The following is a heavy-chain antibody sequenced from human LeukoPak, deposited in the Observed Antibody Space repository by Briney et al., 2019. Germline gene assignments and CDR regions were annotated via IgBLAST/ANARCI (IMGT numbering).Heavy chain of an antibody. CDR2: VYDGGST. J-gene: IGHJ4*02. D-gene: IGHD3-22*01. Sequence: SETLSLTCTVSGVSFSSSPYYWGWIRQPPGKGLEWIGSVYDGGSTYYNPSLKSRVTISLDTSKNQFSLKLTSVTAADTAVYYCARGGLDSSGYYLNYWGQGTLVTVSS. V-gene: IGHV4-39*07. CDR1: GVSFSSSPYY. CDR3: ARGGLDSSGYYLNY.